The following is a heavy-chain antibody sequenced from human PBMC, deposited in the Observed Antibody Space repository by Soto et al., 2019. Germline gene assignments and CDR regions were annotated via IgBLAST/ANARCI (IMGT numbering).Heavy chain of an antibody. J-gene: IGHJ5*02. CDR3: ASHLDYGGNSVISP. D-gene: IGHD4-17*01. CDR1: GGTFSSYA. CDR2: IIPIFGTA. Sequence: ASVKVSCKASGGTFSSYAISWVRQAPGQGLEWMGGIIPIFGTANYAQKFQGRVTITADESTSTAYMELSSLRSEDTAVYYCASHLDYGGNSVISPWGQGTLATVSS. V-gene: IGHV1-69*13.